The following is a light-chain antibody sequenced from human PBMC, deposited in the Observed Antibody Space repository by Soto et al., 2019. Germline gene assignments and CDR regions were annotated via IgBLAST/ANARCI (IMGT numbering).Light chain of an antibody. CDR1: NIGSKS. CDR2: DDC. CDR3: QVWDSSSDRYV. Sequence: SYELTQPPSVSVAPGQTARITCGGNNIGSKSVHWYQQKPGQAPVLVVYDDCDRPSGIPERFSGSNSGNTATLTISRVEAGDEADYYCQVWDSSSDRYVFATGTKVTVL. J-gene: IGLJ1*01. V-gene: IGLV3-21*02.